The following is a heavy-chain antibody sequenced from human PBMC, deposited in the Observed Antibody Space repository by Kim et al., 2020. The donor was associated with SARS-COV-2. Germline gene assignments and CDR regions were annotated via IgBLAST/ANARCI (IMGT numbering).Heavy chain of an antibody. J-gene: IGHJ4*02. CDR3: ARGRGYCYGKTAFDY. D-gene: IGHD5-18*01. CDR2: MNPNSGNT. Sequence: ASVKVSCKASGYTFTSYDINWVRQATGQGLEWMGWMNPNSGNTGYAQKFQGRVTMTRNTSISTAYMELRSLRSEDTAVYYCARGRGYCYGKTAFDYCGQGTLVTVSS. V-gene: IGHV1-8*01. CDR1: GYTFTSYD.